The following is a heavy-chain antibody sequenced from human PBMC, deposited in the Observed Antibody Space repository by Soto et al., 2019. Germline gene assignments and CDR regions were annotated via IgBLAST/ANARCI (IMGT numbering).Heavy chain of an antibody. CDR2: INYSGST. Sequence: TSETLSLTCTLSGDSISSGNYYWGWIRHSPGKGLEWIAYINYSGSTYWNQSLRGRITMSVDTWKNQFSLKLRSVTAADTAVYYCARVPPGSGTYFNYYSVMDVWGQGPTVTVSS. CDR1: GDSISSGNYY. D-gene: IGHD3-10*01. V-gene: IGHV4-30-4*01. J-gene: IGHJ6*02. CDR3: ARVPPGSGTYFNYYSVMDV.